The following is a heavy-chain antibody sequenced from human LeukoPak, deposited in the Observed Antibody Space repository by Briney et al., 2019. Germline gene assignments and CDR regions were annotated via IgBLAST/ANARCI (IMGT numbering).Heavy chain of an antibody. V-gene: IGHV3-74*01. CDR1: GFTFSSYW. Sequence: GGSLRLSCAASGFTFSSYWMHWVRQAPGKGLLWVSRINSDGSSTSYADSVKGRFTISRDNAKNTLYLQMNSLRAEDTAVYYCAREPYDILTGYYGHCDYWGQGTLVTVSS. CDR3: AREPYDILTGYYGHCDY. J-gene: IGHJ4*02. CDR2: INSDGSST. D-gene: IGHD3-9*01.